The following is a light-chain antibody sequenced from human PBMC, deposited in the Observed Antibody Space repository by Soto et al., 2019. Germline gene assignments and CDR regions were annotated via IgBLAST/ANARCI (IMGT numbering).Light chain of an antibody. V-gene: IGKV1D-13*01. CDR3: QQFKNYPIT. CDR1: QGISSA. CDR2: DAS. J-gene: IGKJ5*01. Sequence: AIQLTQSPSSLSASVGDRVTITCRASQGISSALAWYQHKVGHSPKLLIYDASGLERGVPTRFSGSGSGTDFTLTISSLQPEDFATYYCQQFKNYPITFGQGTLLEI.